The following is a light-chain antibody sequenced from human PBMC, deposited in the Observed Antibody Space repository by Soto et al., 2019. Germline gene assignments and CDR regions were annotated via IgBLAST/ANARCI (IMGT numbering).Light chain of an antibody. CDR1: SSDVGGYSY. V-gene: IGLV2-14*01. J-gene: IGLJ2*01. CDR2: EVS. Sequence: QPALTQPASVSGSPGQSITISCTGTSSDVGGYSYVSWYQQHPGKTPKLMIYEVSNRPSGVSHRFSGSKSGNTASLTISGLQTEDEADYYCSSFSSITREVFGGGTQLTVL. CDR3: SSFSSITREV.